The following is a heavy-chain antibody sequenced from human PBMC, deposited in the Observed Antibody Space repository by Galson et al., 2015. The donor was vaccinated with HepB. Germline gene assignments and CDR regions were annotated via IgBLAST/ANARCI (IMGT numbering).Heavy chain of an antibody. CDR1: GFTFSNAW. Sequence: SLRLSCAASGFTFSNAWMSWVRQAPGKGLEWVGRIKSKTDGGTTDYAAPVKGRFTISRDDSKNTLYLQMNSLKTEDTAVYYCTTRSGRPYYYYGMDVWGQGTTVTVSS. V-gene: IGHV3-15*01. CDR2: IKSKTDGGTT. J-gene: IGHJ6*02. CDR3: TTRSGRPYYYYGMDV.